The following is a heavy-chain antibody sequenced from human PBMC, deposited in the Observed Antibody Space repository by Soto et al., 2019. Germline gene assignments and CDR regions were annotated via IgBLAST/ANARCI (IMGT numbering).Heavy chain of an antibody. Sequence: PGGSLRLSCAASGFTFSSYAMHWVRQAPGEGLEYVSAISSNGGSTYYANSVKGRFTISRDNSKNTLYLQMGSLRAEDMAVYYCARVLRIVAAGTSAFDIWGQGTMVTVSS. CDR1: GFTFSSYA. V-gene: IGHV3-64*01. J-gene: IGHJ3*02. CDR2: ISSNGGST. D-gene: IGHD6-13*01. CDR3: ARVLRIVAAGTSAFDI.